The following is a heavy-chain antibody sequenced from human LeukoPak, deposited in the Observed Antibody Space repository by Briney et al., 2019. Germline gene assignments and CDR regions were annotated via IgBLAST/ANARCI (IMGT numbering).Heavy chain of an antibody. CDR1: GDSVSSKNGA. Sequence: SQTLSLTCAVSGDSVSSKNGAWNWIRQSPSRGLEWLGRTYYRSKWYNDYAESMEGRMTISQDTSKKQYSLHLNSVTPYDTAVYYCARDLGTTGWHTFDYWGQGTLVTVSS. D-gene: IGHD6-19*01. CDR3: ARDLGTTGWHTFDY. J-gene: IGHJ4*02. CDR2: TYYRSKWYN. V-gene: IGHV6-1*01.